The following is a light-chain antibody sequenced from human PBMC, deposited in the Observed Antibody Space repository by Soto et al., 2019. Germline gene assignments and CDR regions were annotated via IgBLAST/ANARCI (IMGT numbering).Light chain of an antibody. Sequence: EIVLTQYPGTLSLSPGEGATLSCRASESVASSYVAWYQQIPGQAPRLLIYGASSRATGIPDRFSGSGSGTGFTLTIPRLQPEDAAVYYCQQYGRSPWTSGQGTKVAI. CDR3: QQYGRSPWT. CDR1: ESVASSY. CDR2: GAS. V-gene: IGKV3-20*01. J-gene: IGKJ1*01.